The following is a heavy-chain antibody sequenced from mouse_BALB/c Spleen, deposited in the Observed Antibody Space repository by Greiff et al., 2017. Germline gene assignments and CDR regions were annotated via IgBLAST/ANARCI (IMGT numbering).Heavy chain of an antibody. CDR3: ARADQDALDY. CDR1: GFTFSAYY. V-gene: IGHV5-4*02. CDR2: ISDGGSYT. J-gene: IGHJ4*01. Sequence: EVKLVDSGGGLVKPGGSLQLSCAASGFTFSAYYMYWVRQTPEKRLEWVATISDGGSYTYYPDSVKGRFTISRDNAKNNLYLQMSSLKSEDTAMYYCARADQDALDYWGQGTTVTVSS.